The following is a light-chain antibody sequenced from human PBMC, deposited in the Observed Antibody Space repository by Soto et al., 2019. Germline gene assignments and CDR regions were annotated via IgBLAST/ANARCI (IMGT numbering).Light chain of an antibody. V-gene: IGKV3-20*01. CDR3: QAYDSPWT. J-gene: IGKJ1*01. Sequence: EVVLTQSPGTLSLSPWERVTLSCRASQRISTSYLAWYQQKPGQAPRLGIYNASSNAPGITHRFSGSVSGKDLTLTISRLEPVDFAVYYCQAYDSPWTFGQGTKVEVK. CDR1: QRISTSY. CDR2: NAS.